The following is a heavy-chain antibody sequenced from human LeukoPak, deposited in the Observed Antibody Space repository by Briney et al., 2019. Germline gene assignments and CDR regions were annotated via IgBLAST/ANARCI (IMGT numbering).Heavy chain of an antibody. CDR3: ARQTYGSGSYLVDY. Sequence: GGSLRLSCTASGFTFSSYAMNWVRQAPGKGLDCVAYISSSGSTIYYGDSVKGRFTISRDNAKNSLYLQMNSLRAEDTAVYFCARQTYGSGSYLVDYWGQGTLVTVSS. CDR1: GFTFSSYA. D-gene: IGHD3-10*01. CDR2: ISSSGSTI. J-gene: IGHJ4*02. V-gene: IGHV3-48*03.